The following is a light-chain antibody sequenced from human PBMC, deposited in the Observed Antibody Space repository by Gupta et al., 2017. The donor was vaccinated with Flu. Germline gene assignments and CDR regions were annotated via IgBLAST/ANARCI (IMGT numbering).Light chain of an antibody. CDR1: GSNIGVGYD. CDR3: QSSDFGLSGIVV. V-gene: IGLV1-40*03. Sequence: IISFTGSGSNIGVGYDGNWYQQLPGAAPNLLIFHDNNRLSGVPDRFSGSKSGASASLAIARLPDEEEGDYYCQSSDFGLSGIVVFGGGTKLTVL. CDR2: HDN. J-gene: IGLJ2*01.